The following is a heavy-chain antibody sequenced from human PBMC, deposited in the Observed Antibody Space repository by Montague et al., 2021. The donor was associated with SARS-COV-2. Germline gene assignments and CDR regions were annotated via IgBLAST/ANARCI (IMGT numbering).Heavy chain of an antibody. CDR1: GGSISSGGFS. V-gene: IGHV4-30-2*01. CDR3: ARFKVAPNGGWNWFDP. D-gene: IGHD6-19*01. CDR2: IFHTGTP. Sequence: TLSLTCSLSGGSISSGGFSWSWIRQPPGKGLEWIGHIFHTGTPHYSPSLKSRVTISIDRSKNQFSLNLDSVTAADTAVYYCARFKVAPNGGWNWFDPWGQGILVTVSS. J-gene: IGHJ5*02.